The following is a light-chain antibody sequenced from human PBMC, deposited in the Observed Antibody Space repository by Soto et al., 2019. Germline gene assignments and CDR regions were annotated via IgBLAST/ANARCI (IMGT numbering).Light chain of an antibody. CDR2: DAS. V-gene: IGKV3-11*01. CDR1: QSVSRY. CDR3: QQRTNWPPA. J-gene: IGKJ5*01. Sequence: EIVWTQSPATLSLSPGESATLSCRASQSVSRYLAWYQQKPGQAPRLLIYDASNRATGIPARFSGSGSGTDFTPTISSLEPEDFAVYYCQQRTNWPPAFGQGARVEI.